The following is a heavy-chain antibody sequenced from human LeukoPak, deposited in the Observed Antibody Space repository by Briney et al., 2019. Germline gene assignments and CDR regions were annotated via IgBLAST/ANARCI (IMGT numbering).Heavy chain of an antibody. CDR3: ARAPGYSYFDY. Sequence: TGGALRLSCAASGFTFSSYGMHWVRQAPGKGLEWVAIIWYDGSNKYYADSLKGGFTISRDISKNSLYLQMNSLRAEDTAVYYCARAPGYSYFDYWGQGTLVTVSS. D-gene: IGHD5-18*01. J-gene: IGHJ4*02. CDR1: GFTFSSYG. V-gene: IGHV3-33*01. CDR2: IWYDGSNK.